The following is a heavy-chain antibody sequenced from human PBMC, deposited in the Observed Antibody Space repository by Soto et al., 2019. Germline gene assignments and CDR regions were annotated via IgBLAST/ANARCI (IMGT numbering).Heavy chain of an antibody. Sequence: PSDTLSLTCNVSGDSMTKYYWSWIRQPAGKGLEWIGRVYTSGSTNYNPSLKSRVTMSIDTSNNHFSLSLKSVTAADTAVYYCARTIGAAYYFDFWGQGALVTVSS. D-gene: IGHD6-13*01. V-gene: IGHV4-4*07. CDR2: VYTSGST. J-gene: IGHJ4*02. CDR3: ARTIGAAYYFDF. CDR1: GDSMTKYY.